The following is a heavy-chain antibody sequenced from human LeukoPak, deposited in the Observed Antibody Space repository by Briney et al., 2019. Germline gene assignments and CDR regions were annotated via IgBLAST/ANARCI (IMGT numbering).Heavy chain of an antibody. D-gene: IGHD2-2*01. CDR1: GGSISTSSYY. CDR3: ARVPTLNNWFDP. V-gene: IGHV4-39*07. Sequence: SETLSLTCTVSGGSISTSSYYWGWIRQPPGKGLEWIGNMCYSGRTYYNPSLKSRVTISLDTSKNQFSLKLSSVTAADTAVYYCARVPTLNNWFDPWGQGTLVTVSS. CDR2: MCYSGRT. J-gene: IGHJ5*02.